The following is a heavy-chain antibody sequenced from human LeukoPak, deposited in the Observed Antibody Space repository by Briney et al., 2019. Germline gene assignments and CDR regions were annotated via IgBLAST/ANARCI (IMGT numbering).Heavy chain of an antibody. CDR1: GGSISSGGYY. V-gene: IGHV4-31*03. CDR2: IYYSGST. D-gene: IGHD3-10*01. J-gene: IGHJ4*02. Sequence: PSQTLSLTCTVSGGSISSGGYYWSWIRQHPGKGLERIGYIYYSGSTYYNPSLKSRVTISVDRSKNQFSPKLSSVTAADTAVYYCARGVRGVPYFDYWGQGTLVTVSS. CDR3: ARGVRGVPYFDY.